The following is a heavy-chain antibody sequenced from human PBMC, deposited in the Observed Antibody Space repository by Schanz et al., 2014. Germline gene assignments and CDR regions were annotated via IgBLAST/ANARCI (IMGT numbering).Heavy chain of an antibody. CDR2: IFADGRT. CDR3: AKDIAGTSGKDDY. V-gene: IGHV3-66*01. Sequence: EVQLVASGGCLVQPGGSLRLSCAASGFAVDNYYMSCVRQAPGRGLEWVSIIFADGRTYYADSVKGRFTISRDNSKIALCLQMNSVRVEDSAVYCCAKDIAGTSGKDDYWGQGTLVTVSS. CDR1: GFAVDNYY. D-gene: IGHD2-8*01. J-gene: IGHJ4*01.